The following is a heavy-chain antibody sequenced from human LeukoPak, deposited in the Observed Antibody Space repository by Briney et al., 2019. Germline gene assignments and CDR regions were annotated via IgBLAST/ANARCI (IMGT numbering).Heavy chain of an antibody. CDR3: AKGRSSWYTAPDDY. J-gene: IGHJ4*02. V-gene: IGHV3-23*01. CDR1: GFTFSSYG. CDR2: ISGSGGST. Sequence: GGSLRLSCAASGFTFSSYGMSWVRQAPGKGLEWVSAISGSGGSTYYTDSVKGRFTISRDNSKNTLYLQMNSLRAEDTAVYYCAKGRSSWYTAPDDYWGQGTLVTVSS. D-gene: IGHD6-13*01.